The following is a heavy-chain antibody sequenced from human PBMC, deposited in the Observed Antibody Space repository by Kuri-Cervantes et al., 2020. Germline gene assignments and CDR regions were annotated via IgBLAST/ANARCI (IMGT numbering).Heavy chain of an antibody. Sequence: SETLSLTCAVSGGSISSGGYYWNWIRQPQGKGLEWIGYIYHSGSNYYNPSLKSRVTISLDRSKNQYSLKLSSVTADDTAVYYGAKERGGNGSYAPYWFDHWGQGTLVTVSS. CDR2: IYHSGSN. J-gene: IGHJ5*02. D-gene: IGHD1-26*01. CDR1: GGSISSGGYY. CDR3: AKERGGNGSYAPYWFDH. V-gene: IGHV4-30-2*01.